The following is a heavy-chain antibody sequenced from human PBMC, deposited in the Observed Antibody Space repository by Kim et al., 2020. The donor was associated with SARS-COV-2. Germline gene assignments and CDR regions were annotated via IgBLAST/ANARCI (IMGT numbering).Heavy chain of an antibody. CDR3: ATPRSTIAAAGEFDY. Sequence: ESLKGRLTISRDNSKNTLYLQVNSLRAEDTAVYYCATPRSTIAAAGEFDYWGQGTLVTVSS. J-gene: IGHJ4*02. V-gene: IGHV3-23*01. D-gene: IGHD6-13*01.